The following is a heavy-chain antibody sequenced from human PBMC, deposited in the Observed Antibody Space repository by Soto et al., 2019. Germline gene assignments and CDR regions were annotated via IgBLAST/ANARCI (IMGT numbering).Heavy chain of an antibody. Sequence: SETLSLTCAVYGGSFSGYYWSWIRQPPGKGLEWIGYIYYSGSTNYNPSLKSRVTISVDTSKNQFSLKLSSVTAADTAVYYCAREGYSSGYYYYYGMDVWGQGTTVTVS. CDR3: AREGYSSGYYYYYGMDV. J-gene: IGHJ6*02. CDR1: GGSFSGYY. V-gene: IGHV4-59*01. D-gene: IGHD3-22*01. CDR2: IYYSGST.